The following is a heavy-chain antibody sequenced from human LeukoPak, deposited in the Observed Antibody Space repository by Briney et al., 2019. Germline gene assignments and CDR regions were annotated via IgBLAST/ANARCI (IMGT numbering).Heavy chain of an antibody. D-gene: IGHD2-2*01. J-gene: IGHJ6*03. V-gene: IGHV1-18*01. Sequence: ASVKVSCKASGYTFTSYGISWVRQAPGQGLEWMGWISAYNGNTHYAQKLQGRVTMTTDTSTSTVYMELRSLRSDDTAVYYCARVTRYQLLFYYYYMDVWGKGTTVTISS. CDR3: ARVTRYQLLFYYYYMDV. CDR1: GYTFTSYG. CDR2: ISAYNGNT.